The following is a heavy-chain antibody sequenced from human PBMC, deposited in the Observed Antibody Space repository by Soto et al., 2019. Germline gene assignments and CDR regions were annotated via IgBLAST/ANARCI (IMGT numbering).Heavy chain of an antibody. V-gene: IGHV3-30*14. Sequence: QVQLVESGGGVVQPGRSLRLACAASGFNFRRYAMHWVRQAPGKGLEWVAVISFDGSKIYYTDSVKGRFTISRDNSKNTLSLLINSLTAEDTAIYYCARVPSYGGNSGGFDYWGQGTLVTVSS. CDR2: ISFDGSKI. CDR3: ARVPSYGGNSGGFDY. CDR1: GFNFRRYA. J-gene: IGHJ4*02. D-gene: IGHD4-17*01.